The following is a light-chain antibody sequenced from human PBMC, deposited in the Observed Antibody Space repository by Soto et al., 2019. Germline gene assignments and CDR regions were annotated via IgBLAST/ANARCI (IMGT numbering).Light chain of an antibody. CDR3: QQYNKRPQT. CDR1: ESVSNN. J-gene: IGKJ1*01. V-gene: IGKV3-15*01. Sequence: EMVMTQSPATLSLSPGERPTLSSNASESVSNNLAWYQQKAGQPPRLLIYGASTRATGIPARFSGSGSGTDFTLTISSLQSEDLAVYHCQQYNKRPQTFGQGTKVDIK. CDR2: GAS.